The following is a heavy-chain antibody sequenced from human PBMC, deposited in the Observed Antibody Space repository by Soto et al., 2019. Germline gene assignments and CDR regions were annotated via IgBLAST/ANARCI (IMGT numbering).Heavy chain of an antibody. J-gene: IGHJ6*02. CDR3: AKAGLSSGWYPAYYYGMDV. CDR2: ISYDGSNK. CDR1: GFTFNTYG. Sequence: GSLRLSCAASGFTFNTYGMHWVRQAPGKGLEWVAVISYDGSNKYYADSGKGRFTIARDNSQNTLYLHMNSLRGEDTAVYYCAKAGLSSGWYPAYYYGMDVWGQGTTVTVSS. D-gene: IGHD6-19*01. V-gene: IGHV3-30*18.